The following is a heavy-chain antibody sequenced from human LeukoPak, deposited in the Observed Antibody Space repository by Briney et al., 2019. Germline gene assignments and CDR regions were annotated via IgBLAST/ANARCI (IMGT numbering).Heavy chain of an antibody. CDR3: ARVSTTLTG. J-gene: IGHJ4*02. Sequence: GGSLRLSCAASGFSISTYWMHWVRQAPGKGPVWVSRVNTDGSSTYYADSVKGRFTISRDNAKNTLYLQMNSLRAEDTAVYYCARVSTTLTGWGQGTLVTVSS. CDR2: VNTDGSST. V-gene: IGHV3-74*01. D-gene: IGHD1-14*01. CDR1: GFSISTYW.